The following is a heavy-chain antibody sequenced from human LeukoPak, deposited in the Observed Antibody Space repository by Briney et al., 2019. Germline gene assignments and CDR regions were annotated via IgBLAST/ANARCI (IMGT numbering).Heavy chain of an antibody. V-gene: IGHV1-2*02. J-gene: IGHJ4*02. CDR3: ARSDCSGGSCYPYYFDY. D-gene: IGHD2-15*01. Sequence: ASVKVSCKASGYTFTGYYMHWVRQAPGQGLEWMGWINPNSGGTNYAQKFQGRVTMTRDTSICTAYMELSRLRSDDTAVYYCARSDCSGGSCYPYYFDYWGQGTLVTVSS. CDR2: INPNSGGT. CDR1: GYTFTGYY.